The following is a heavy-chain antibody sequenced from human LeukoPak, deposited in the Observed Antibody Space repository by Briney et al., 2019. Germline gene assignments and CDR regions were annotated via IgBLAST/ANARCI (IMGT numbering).Heavy chain of an antibody. CDR1: GYTFTGYY. CDR3: ARGAAAGTPPLGY. V-gene: IGHV1-2*04. J-gene: IGHJ4*02. Sequence: ASVTVSCKASGYTFTGYYMHWVRQAPGQGLEWMGWINPNSGGTNYAQKFQGWVTMTRDTSISTAYMELSRLRSDDTAVYYCARGAAAGTPPLGYWGQGTLVTVSS. CDR2: INPNSGGT. D-gene: IGHD6-13*01.